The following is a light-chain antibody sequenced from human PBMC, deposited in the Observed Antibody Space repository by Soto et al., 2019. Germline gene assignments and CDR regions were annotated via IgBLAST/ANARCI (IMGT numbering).Light chain of an antibody. Sequence: VLTQYPLSLPVTLGQPASISCKSSQSLVHSDGIAYFSWFQQRPGRSPRRLIYKVSNRDSGVPARFSGSGSGTDFALKISRVEAEDVGVYYCMQGTHWPITFGQGTRLEIK. V-gene: IGKV2-30*02. CDR2: KVS. J-gene: IGKJ5*01. CDR3: MQGTHWPIT. CDR1: QSLVHSDGIAY.